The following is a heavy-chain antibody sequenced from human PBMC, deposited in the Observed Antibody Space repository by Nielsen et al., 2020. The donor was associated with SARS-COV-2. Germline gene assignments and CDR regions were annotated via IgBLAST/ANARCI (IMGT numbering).Heavy chain of an antibody. CDR1: GFTFSSYG. D-gene: IGHD2-21*02. Sequence: GESLKISCAASGFTFSSYGMHWVRQAPGKGLEWVAVIWYDGSNKYYADSVKGRFTISRDNSKNTLYLQMNSLRAEDTAVYYCARDHCGGDCYQTALGAFDIWGQGTMVTVSS. CDR2: IWYDGSNK. J-gene: IGHJ3*02. CDR3: ARDHCGGDCYQTALGAFDI. V-gene: IGHV3-33*01.